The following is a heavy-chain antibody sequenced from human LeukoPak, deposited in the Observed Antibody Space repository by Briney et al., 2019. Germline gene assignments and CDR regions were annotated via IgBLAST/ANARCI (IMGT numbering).Heavy chain of an antibody. D-gene: IGHD5-18*01. V-gene: IGHV4-4*09. CDR3: ARRGYSYGYDY. J-gene: IGHJ4*02. CDR1: GGSISSYY. Sequence: NPSETLSLTCTVSGGSISSYYWSWIRQPPGKGLEWIGYIYTGGSTNYNPSLKSRVTISVDTSKNQFSLKLSSVTAADTAVYYCARRGYSYGYDYWGQGTLVTVSS. CDR2: IYTGGST.